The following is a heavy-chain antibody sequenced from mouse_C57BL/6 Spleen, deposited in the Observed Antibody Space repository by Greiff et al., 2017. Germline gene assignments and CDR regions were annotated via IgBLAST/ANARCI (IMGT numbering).Heavy chain of an antibody. V-gene: IGHV1-53*01. D-gene: IGHD1-1*01. Sequence: LVESGTELVKPGASVKLSCKASGYTFTSYWLHWVKQRPGQGLEWIGNINPSNGGTNYNEKFKSKATLTVDKSSSTAYMQCSSLTAEDSAVYYCGREGITTVVDTGFDYWGQGTTLTVSS. J-gene: IGHJ2*01. CDR2: INPSNGGT. CDR3: GREGITTVVDTGFDY. CDR1: GYTFTSYW.